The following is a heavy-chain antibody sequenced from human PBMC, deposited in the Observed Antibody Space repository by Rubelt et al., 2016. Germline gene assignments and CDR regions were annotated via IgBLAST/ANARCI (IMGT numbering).Heavy chain of an antibody. Sequence: QVQLVQSGVEVKKPGASVKVSCKASGYSFTDYGITWVRQAPGQGLEWMGWISVNNGHTNYAQKLQGRVTMTADTSTRTAYMELRRLTSAATAVYYCARSHVVFAFDSWGQGSLVTVSS. CDR1: GYSFTDYG. D-gene: IGHD2-21*01. V-gene: IGHV1-18*01. CDR2: ISVNNGHT. CDR3: ARSHVVFAFDS. J-gene: IGHJ5*01.